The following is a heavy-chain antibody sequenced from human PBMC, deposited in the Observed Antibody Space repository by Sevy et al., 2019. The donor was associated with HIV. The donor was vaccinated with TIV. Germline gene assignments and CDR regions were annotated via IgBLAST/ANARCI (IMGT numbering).Heavy chain of an antibody. CDR3: AREYYDFWSGPINFYFGMDV. Sequence: GGSLRLSCAASGFTFNTYTMHWVRQAPGKGLEWVAAISHDGSNKNYADSVKGRFTVSRDNSKNTVSLQMNSLRREDTALDYCAREYYDFWSGPINFYFGMDVWGQGTTVTVSS. CDR2: ISHDGSNK. J-gene: IGHJ6*02. D-gene: IGHD3-3*01. V-gene: IGHV3-30-3*01. CDR1: GFTFNTYT.